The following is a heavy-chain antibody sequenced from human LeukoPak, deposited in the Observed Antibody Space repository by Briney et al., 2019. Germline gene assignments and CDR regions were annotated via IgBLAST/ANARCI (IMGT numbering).Heavy chain of an antibody. CDR1: GFTFSDYY. J-gene: IGHJ4*02. D-gene: IGHD3-22*01. Sequence: PGGSLRLSCAASGFTFSDYYMSWIRQAPGKGLEWVSYIGSSGSDTIYADSVKGRFTISRDNAKNSLYLQMNSLRADDTAVYYCAKDYLILKPDISDYYAPLDYWGQRTRVTVSS. CDR3: AKDYLILKPDISDYYAPLDY. CDR2: IGSSGSDT. V-gene: IGHV3-11*03.